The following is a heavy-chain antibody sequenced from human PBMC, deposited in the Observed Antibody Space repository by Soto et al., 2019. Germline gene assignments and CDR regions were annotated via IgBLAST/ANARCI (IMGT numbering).Heavy chain of an antibody. J-gene: IGHJ4*02. CDR1: GFTFSNLA. Sequence: GGSLRLSCTASGFTFSNLAITWVRQAPGKGLEWVSTIDAGGGSTHYADSVKGRFTISRDNSKNTLYLQMNSLRAEDTAVYYCAILNAASGSYWGQGSLVTVS. CDR2: IDAGGGST. V-gene: IGHV3-23*01. D-gene: IGHD6-25*01. CDR3: AILNAASGSY.